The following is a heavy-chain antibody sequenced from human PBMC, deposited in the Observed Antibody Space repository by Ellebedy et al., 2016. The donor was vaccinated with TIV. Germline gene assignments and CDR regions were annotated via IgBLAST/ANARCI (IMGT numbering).Heavy chain of an antibody. CDR1: GYSFNSYW. CDR3: ARRLHRYSGRYPDALDI. CDR2: IYPDDSDT. D-gene: IGHD1-26*01. Sequence: KVSCKGSGYSFNSYWIGWLRQIPGKGLEWMGIIYPDDSDTTYSPSFQGQVTFSIDKSISTAHLQWSSLKASDPAMYYCARRLHRYSGRYPDALDIWGQGTMVTVSS. J-gene: IGHJ3*02. V-gene: IGHV5-51*01.